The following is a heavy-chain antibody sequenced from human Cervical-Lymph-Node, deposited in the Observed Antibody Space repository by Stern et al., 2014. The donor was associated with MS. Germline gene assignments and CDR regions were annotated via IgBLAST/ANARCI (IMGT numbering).Heavy chain of an antibody. CDR3: ARDRGWERDAFDI. CDR2: IWYDGSNK. J-gene: IGHJ3*02. CDR1: GFTFSSYG. D-gene: IGHD1-26*01. Sequence: DQLVESWGGVVQPGRSLRLSCAASGFTFSSYGMHWVRQAPGKGLEWVAVIWYDGSNKYYADSVKGRFTISRDNSKNTLYLQMNSLRAEDTAVYYCARDRGWERDAFDIWGQGTMVTVSS. V-gene: IGHV3-33*01.